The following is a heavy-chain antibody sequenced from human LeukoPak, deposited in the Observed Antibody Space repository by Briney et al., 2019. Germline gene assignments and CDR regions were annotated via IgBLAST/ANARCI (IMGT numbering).Heavy chain of an antibody. J-gene: IGHJ4*02. V-gene: IGHV3-30*02. CDR1: GFIFSTYG. Sequence: GGSLRLSCAASGFIFSTYGMYWVRQAPGKGLEWVAFIRHDGSIKNYADSVKGRSTISRDSSKNTLYLQMNSLRAEDTAVYYCAKDSLADIDYWGQGTLVTVSS. CDR3: AKDSLADIDY. CDR2: IRHDGSIK. D-gene: IGHD3-16*01.